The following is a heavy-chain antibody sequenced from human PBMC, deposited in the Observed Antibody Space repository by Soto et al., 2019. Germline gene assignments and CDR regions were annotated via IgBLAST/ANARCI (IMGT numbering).Heavy chain of an antibody. CDR3: ARGSGKNWFDS. CDR2: IWYDGNNK. Sequence: GGSLRLSCAASGFIFVTSGMHWVRQAPGKGLEWVAFIWYDGNNKYYADSVKGRFTISRDNSENTLYLQMNSLRAEDTALYYCARGSGKNWFDSWGQGTLVTVSS. V-gene: IGHV3-33*01. J-gene: IGHJ5*01. CDR1: GFIFVTSG.